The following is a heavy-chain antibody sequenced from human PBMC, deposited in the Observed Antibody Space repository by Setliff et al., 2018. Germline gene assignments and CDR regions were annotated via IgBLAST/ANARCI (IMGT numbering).Heavy chain of an antibody. CDR2: IIGVGGGT. D-gene: IGHD3-10*01. Sequence: GSLRLSCVGTGFSFRNCWASWVRQAPGKGPEWVSTIIGVGGGTYFADSVKGRFTISRDNAKNSLSLQMNNLRSEDTAVYYCFGAGACSYWGQGTLVTVSS. CDR1: GFSFRNCW. J-gene: IGHJ4*02. V-gene: IGHV3-23*01. CDR3: FGAGACSY.